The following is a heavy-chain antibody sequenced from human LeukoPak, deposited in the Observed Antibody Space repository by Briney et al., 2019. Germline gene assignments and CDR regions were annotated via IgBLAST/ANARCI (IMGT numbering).Heavy chain of an antibody. J-gene: IGHJ3*02. Sequence: GASVKVSCKASGYTFPSYGISGVRQAPGQGLEWMGWISAYNGNTNYAQKLQGRVTMTTDTSTSTAYMELRSLRSDDTAVYSCAARGGATGTTQGDAFDIWGQGPTVTVSS. CDR1: GYTFPSYG. CDR3: AARGGATGTTQGDAFDI. CDR2: ISAYNGNT. V-gene: IGHV1-18*04. D-gene: IGHD1-1*01.